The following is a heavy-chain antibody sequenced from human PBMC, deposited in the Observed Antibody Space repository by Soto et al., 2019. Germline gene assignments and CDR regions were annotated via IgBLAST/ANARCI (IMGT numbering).Heavy chain of an antibody. D-gene: IGHD2-21*01. CDR1: GFTFSSYW. CDR3: ATGPYSQLNY. J-gene: IGHJ4*02. CDR2: INSDGSST. V-gene: IGHV3-74*01. Sequence: GGSLRLSCAASGFTFSSYWMYWVRQAPGKGLVWVSRINSDGSSTNYADSVKGRFTISRDNAKNTLYLQMNSLRAEDTAVYYCATGPYSQLNYWGQGTLVTVSS.